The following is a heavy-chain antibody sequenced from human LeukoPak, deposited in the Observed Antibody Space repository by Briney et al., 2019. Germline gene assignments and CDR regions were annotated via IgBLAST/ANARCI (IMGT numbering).Heavy chain of an antibody. CDR1: GYTFTGYY. J-gene: IGHJ4*02. Sequence: ASVKVSCKSSGYTFTGYYMHWVRQAPGQGLEWMGWINPNSGVTNYAQKFQGRVTMTRDTSISTAYMELSRLRSDDTAVYYCARTHYDSSGYVPFDYWGQGTLVTVSS. CDR3: ARTHYDSSGYVPFDY. D-gene: IGHD3-22*01. V-gene: IGHV1-2*02. CDR2: INPNSGVT.